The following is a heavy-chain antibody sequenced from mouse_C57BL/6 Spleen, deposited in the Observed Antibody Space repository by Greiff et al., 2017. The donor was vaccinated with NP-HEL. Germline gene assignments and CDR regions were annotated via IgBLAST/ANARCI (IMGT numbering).Heavy chain of an antibody. CDR2: IYTGNSDT. D-gene: IGHD2-4*01. V-gene: IGHV1-5*01. CDR3: TRNGYYDYYYAMDY. CDR1: GYTFTSYW. J-gene: IGHJ4*01. Sequence: VQLQQSGTVLARPGASVKMSCKTSGYTFTSYWMHWVKQRPGQGLEWIGAIYTGNSDTSYNQKFKGKAKLTAVTSASTAYMELSSLTNEDSAVYYCTRNGYYDYYYAMDYWGQGTSVTVSS.